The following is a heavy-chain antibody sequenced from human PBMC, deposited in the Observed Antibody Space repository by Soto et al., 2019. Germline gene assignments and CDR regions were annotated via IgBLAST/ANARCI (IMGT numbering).Heavy chain of an antibody. Sequence: GASVXVSFKSSGGSVSIYAIIWVRQAPGQGLEWVGWISPIFGTANYAQKFQGGVTVTADESTSTAYMELSSLRSEDTAVYYCATGGNLHDDFDIWGQGT. CDR3: ATGGNLHDDFDI. CDR1: GGSVSIYA. D-gene: IGHD4-4*01. J-gene: IGHJ3*02. V-gene: IGHV1-69*13. CDR2: ISPIFGTA.